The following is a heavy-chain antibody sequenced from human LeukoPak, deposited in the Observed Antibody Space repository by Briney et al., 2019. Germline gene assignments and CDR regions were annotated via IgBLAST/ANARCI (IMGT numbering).Heavy chain of an antibody. Sequence: SETLSLTCTVSGGSISISSDYWGWIRQPPGKGLEWIGDIYYSGTTNYNPSLKSRLTMCVDTSKNQFSVKLNSATAADTAVYYCARRLSTRSYYLDDWGQGTLVTVSS. CDR2: IYYSGTT. J-gene: IGHJ4*02. CDR3: ARRLSTRSYYLDD. D-gene: IGHD2/OR15-2a*01. V-gene: IGHV4-39*01. CDR1: GGSISISSDY.